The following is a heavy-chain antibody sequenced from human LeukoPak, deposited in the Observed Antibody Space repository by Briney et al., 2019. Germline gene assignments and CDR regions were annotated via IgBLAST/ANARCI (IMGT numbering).Heavy chain of an antibody. Sequence: ASVKVSCKASGYTFTSYYMHWVRQAPGQGLEWMGIINPSGGSTSYAQKFQGRVTMTTDTSTSTAYMELRSLRSDDTAVYYCARADYYYYGMDVWGQGTTVTVSS. J-gene: IGHJ6*02. CDR2: INPSGGST. CDR3: ARADYYYYGMDV. CDR1: GYTFTSYY. V-gene: IGHV1-46*01.